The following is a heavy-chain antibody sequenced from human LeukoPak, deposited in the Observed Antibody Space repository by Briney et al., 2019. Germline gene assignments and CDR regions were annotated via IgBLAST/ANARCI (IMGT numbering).Heavy chain of an antibody. D-gene: IGHD3-22*01. CDR3: ARNRPYYYDSSGYYSPYYYYGMDV. CDR1: GGSISSYY. CDR2: IYYSGST. Sequence: SETLSLTCTVSGGSISSYYWSWIRQPPGKGLEWIGYIYYSGSTNYNPSLKSRVTISVDTSKNQFSLKLSSVTAADTAVYYCARNRPYYYDSSGYYSPYYYYGMDVWGQGTTVTVSS. V-gene: IGHV4-59*08. J-gene: IGHJ6*02.